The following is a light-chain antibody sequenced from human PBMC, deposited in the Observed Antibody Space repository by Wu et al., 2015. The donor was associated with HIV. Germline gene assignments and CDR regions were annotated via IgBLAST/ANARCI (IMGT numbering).Light chain of an antibody. CDR3: QQYSFYRT. J-gene: IGKJ1*01. CDR1: QSISNW. CDR2: KAS. V-gene: IGKV1-5*03. Sequence: DIQMTQSPSTLSASVGDRVTITCRASQSISNWLAWYQQKPGKAPKLLIYKASSFESGVPSRFSGSGSGTEFTLTISSLQPDDFATYYCQQYSFYRTFG.